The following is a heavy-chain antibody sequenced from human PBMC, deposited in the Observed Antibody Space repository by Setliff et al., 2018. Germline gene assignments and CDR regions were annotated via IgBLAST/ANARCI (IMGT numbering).Heavy chain of an antibody. V-gene: IGHV1-46*01. D-gene: IGHD2-2*01. CDR3: ARGIVAYASWYPNKHAYYFYMDV. CDR2: IKPRGEST. CDR1: GYTFSSYY. J-gene: IGHJ6*03. Sequence: ASVKVSCKASGYTFSSYYIHWVRQAPGQGLEWLGVIKPRGESTNYAQKFQGRVNMTRNTSTSTAYMELRSLKSEDAAIYYCARGIVAYASWYPNKHAYYFYMDVWGNGTTVTVSS.